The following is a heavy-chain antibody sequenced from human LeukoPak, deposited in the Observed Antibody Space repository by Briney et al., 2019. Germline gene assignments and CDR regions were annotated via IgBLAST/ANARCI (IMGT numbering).Heavy chain of an antibody. V-gene: IGHV1-2*06. Sequence: ASVNVSCRASGDTFTDYFIHWVQQAPGQGLEWLGRINPDSGGTNSAQRFQGRLTMTRDTSLSTAYMELSSLTSDDTAIYYCARERQQQGEDYWGQGTLVTVSS. CDR3: ARERQQQGEDY. J-gene: IGHJ4*02. CDR2: INPDSGGT. CDR1: GDTFTDYF. D-gene: IGHD3-16*01.